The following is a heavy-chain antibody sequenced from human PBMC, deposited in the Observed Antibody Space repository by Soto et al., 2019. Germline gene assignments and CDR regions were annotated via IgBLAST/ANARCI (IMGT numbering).Heavy chain of an antibody. CDR2: INHSGST. J-gene: IGHJ4*02. V-gene: IGHV4-34*01. D-gene: IGHD2-8*02. CDR1: GGSFSGYY. CDR3: ARDKITGLFEY. Sequence: QVQLQQWGAGLLKPSETLSLTCAVYGGSFSGYYWTWIRQPPGTGLEWIGEINHSGSTNYNPSLKSRVTIAVDTSKNQSSLKLTSVTAAVTAVYYCARDKITGLFEYWGQGTLLTVSS.